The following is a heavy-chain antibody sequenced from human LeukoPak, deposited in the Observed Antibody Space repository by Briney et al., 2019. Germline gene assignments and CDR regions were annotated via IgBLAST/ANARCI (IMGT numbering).Heavy chain of an antibody. V-gene: IGHV3-74*01. CDR1: GFTFRSYW. D-gene: IGHD3-22*01. CDR3: ARAPSEIGVYYPEYFLH. J-gene: IGHJ1*01. CDR2: IKSDGST. Sequence: GGSLRPSCAASGFTFRSYWIHWVRQAPGKGLVWVSRIKSDGSTNYADSVKGRFTISRDNAKNTVALQMNSLRAEDTGVYYCARAPSEIGVYYPEYFLHLLQGTLVTVSS.